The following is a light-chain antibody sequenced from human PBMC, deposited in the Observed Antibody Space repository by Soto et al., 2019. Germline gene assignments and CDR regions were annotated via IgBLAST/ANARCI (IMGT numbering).Light chain of an antibody. J-gene: IGLJ1*01. V-gene: IGLV2-14*01. Sequence: QSVLTQPASVSGSPGQSITISCTGTSSDVGGYNYVSWYQQHPGKAPKLMIYEVSNRPSGVSNRFSGSKSGNTASLTISGLQAEDEADHYCSSYTSSSTPYVFGTGTKVTVL. CDR3: SSYTSSSTPYV. CDR1: SSDVGGYNY. CDR2: EVS.